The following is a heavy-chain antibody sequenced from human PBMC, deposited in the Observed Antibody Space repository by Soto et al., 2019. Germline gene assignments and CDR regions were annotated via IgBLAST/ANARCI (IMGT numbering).Heavy chain of an antibody. Sequence: QVQLVESGGGVVQPGRSLRLPCAASGFTFSSYGMHWVRQAPGKGLEWVAVIWYDGSNKYYADSVKGRFTISRDNSKNTLYLQMNSLRAEDTAVYYCARESSGWYFDYWGQGTLVTVSS. CDR2: IWYDGSNK. V-gene: IGHV3-33*01. D-gene: IGHD6-19*01. CDR1: GFTFSSYG. CDR3: ARESSGWYFDY. J-gene: IGHJ4*02.